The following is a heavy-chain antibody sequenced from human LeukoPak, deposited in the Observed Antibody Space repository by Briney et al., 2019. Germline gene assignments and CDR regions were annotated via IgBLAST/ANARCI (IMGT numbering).Heavy chain of an antibody. D-gene: IGHD5-12*01. V-gene: IGHV4-30-2*01. CDR3: ARVATLFPNYYYGMDV. Sequence: SQTLSLTCAVSGGSISSGGYSWSWIRQPPGKGLEWIGYIYHSGSTYYNPSLKSRVTISVDRSKNQFSLKLSSVTAADTAVYYCARVATLFPNYYYGMDVWGQGTTVTVSS. CDR2: IYHSGST. J-gene: IGHJ6*02. CDR1: GGSISSGGYS.